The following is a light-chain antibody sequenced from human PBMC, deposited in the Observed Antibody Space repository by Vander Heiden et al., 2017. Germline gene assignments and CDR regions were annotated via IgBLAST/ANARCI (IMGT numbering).Light chain of an antibody. J-gene: IGLJ2*01. Sequence: QCVLTQPRAVSGAPGQRVTISCTGSSSNIGAGYDVHWYQQLPGTAPKLLIYGNSNRPSGVPDRFSGSKSGTSASLAITGLQAEDEADYYCQSYDSSLSDVVFGGGTKLTVL. CDR1: SSNIGAGYD. CDR3: QSYDSSLSDVV. V-gene: IGLV1-40*01. CDR2: GNS.